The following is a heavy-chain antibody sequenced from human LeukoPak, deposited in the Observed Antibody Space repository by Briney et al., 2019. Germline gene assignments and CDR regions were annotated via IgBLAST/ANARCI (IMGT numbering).Heavy chain of an antibody. J-gene: IGHJ4*02. CDR2: ISGSGDAT. Sequence: GGSLRLSCAASGFTFSIYAMNWVRQAPGKGLEWVSVISGSGDATYYADSVKGRFSISRDNSKNTVSLQMNSLRVEDTAVYYCVKDWPTVVSPGHYWGQRTLVSVSS. V-gene: IGHV3-23*01. D-gene: IGHD4-23*01. CDR1: GFTFSIYA. CDR3: VKDWPTVVSPGHY.